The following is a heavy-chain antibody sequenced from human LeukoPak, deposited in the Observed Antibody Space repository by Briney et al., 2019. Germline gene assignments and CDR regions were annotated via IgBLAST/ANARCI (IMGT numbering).Heavy chain of an antibody. J-gene: IGHJ1*01. D-gene: IGHD3-3*01. Sequence: ASVKVSCKASGYTFTGYYMHWVRQAPGQGLEWMGWINPNSGGTNYAQKFQGRVTMTRDTSISTAYMELSRLRSDDAAVYYCARDSGLDFWSGYEYFQHWGQGTLVTVSS. CDR3: ARDSGLDFWSGYEYFQH. CDR1: GYTFTGYY. V-gene: IGHV1-2*02. CDR2: INPNSGGT.